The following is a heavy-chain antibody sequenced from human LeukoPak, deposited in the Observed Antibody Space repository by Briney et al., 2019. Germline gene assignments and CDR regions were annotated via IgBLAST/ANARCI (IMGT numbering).Heavy chain of an antibody. CDR1: GGSIISYY. D-gene: IGHD5-12*01. J-gene: IGHJ5*02. CDR3: ARDGGYSGYDYPYNWFDP. Sequence: PSETLSLTCTVSGGSIISYYWSWIRQPPGKGLEWIGYIYYSGSTNYNPSLKSRGTISVDTSKTQFSLKLSSVTAADTAVYYCARDGGYSGYDYPYNWFDPWGQGTLVTVSS. CDR2: IYYSGST. V-gene: IGHV4-59*01.